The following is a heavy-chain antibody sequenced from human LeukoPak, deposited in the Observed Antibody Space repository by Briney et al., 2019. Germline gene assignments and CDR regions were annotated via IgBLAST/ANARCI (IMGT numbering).Heavy chain of an antibody. D-gene: IGHD4-17*01. J-gene: IGHJ4*02. CDR1: GYTFTSYG. CDR2: ISAYNGNT. CDR3: ARGREDYGDYSSDY. V-gene: IGHV1-18*01. Sequence: ASAKVSCKASGYTFTSYGISWVRQAPGQGLEWMGWISAYNGNTNYAQKLQGRVTMTTDTSTSTAYMELRSLRSDDTAVYYYARGREDYGDYSSDYWGQGTLVTVSS.